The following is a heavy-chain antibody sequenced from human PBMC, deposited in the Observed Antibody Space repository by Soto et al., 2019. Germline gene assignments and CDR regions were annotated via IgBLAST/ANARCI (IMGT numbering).Heavy chain of an antibody. CDR2: ISGSGGST. Sequence: EVQLLYSGGVSVQPGVSLRLSCAASGFTFSSYAMSWVRQAPGKGLEWGSAISGSGGSTYYAGSVKGRFTISRDNSKNTLYLQMNSLRAEDTDVYYCATGRGVSFYYGMDVGGQGTTVTVSS. CDR1: GFTFSSYA. V-gene: IGHV3-23*01. J-gene: IGHJ6*02. CDR3: ATGRGVSFYYGMDV. D-gene: IGHD3-10*01.